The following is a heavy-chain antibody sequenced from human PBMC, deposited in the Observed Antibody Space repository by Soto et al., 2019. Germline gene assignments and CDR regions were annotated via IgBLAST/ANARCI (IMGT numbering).Heavy chain of an antibody. D-gene: IGHD5-18*01. CDR1: GYSFANYW. CDR2: ILPRDSDA. J-gene: IGHJ4*02. V-gene: IGHV5-51*01. CDR3: VRHTNGYNPLDY. Sequence: EVQLVQSGAEVRKPGESLKISCEATGYSFANYWIGWVRQMPGKGLEWIGLILPRDSDARYSPSFQGQVTISADRSLGTADLQWSSLRASDTALYYCVRHTNGYNPLDYWGQGTLVTVSS.